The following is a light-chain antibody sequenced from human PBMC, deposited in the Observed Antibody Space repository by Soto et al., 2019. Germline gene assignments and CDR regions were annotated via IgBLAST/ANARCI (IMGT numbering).Light chain of an antibody. J-gene: IGKJ2*01. CDR3: QHYNRFST. CDR2: KAS. Sequence: DIQVTQSPSTLSASVGDRVTITCRASQSVRSWLAWYQQKPGEAPKLLISKASTLESGVSSRFSGSGSGTEFTLTISSLQPDDFATYFCQHYNRFSTFGQGTKLEIK. V-gene: IGKV1-5*03. CDR1: QSVRSW.